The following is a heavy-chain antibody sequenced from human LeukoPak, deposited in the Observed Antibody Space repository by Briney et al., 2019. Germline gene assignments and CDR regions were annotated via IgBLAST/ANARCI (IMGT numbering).Heavy chain of an antibody. V-gene: IGHV4-39*07. J-gene: IGHJ5*02. Sequence: PSETLSLTCTVSGGSISSSSYYWGWIRQPPGKGLEWIGSIYYSGSTYYNPSLKSRVTISVDTSKNQFSLKLSSVTAADTAVYYCARDFWSGYRWSDPWGQGTLVTVSS. CDR2: IYYSGST. CDR1: GGSISSSSYY. D-gene: IGHD3-3*01. CDR3: ARDFWSGYRWSDP.